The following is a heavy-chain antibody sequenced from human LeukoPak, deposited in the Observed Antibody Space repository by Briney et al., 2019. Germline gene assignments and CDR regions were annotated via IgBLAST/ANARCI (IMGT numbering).Heavy chain of an antibody. CDR2: IYYSGST. J-gene: IGHJ4*02. CDR1: GGSISSYY. CDR3: AAYSGYDYDEYYFDY. D-gene: IGHD5-12*01. V-gene: IGHV4-59*01. Sequence: PSETLSLTCTVSGGSISSYYWSWIRQPPGKGLEWIGYIYYSGSTNYNPSLKSRVTISVDTSKNQFSLKLSSVTAADTAVYYCAAYSGYDYDEYYFDYWGQGTLVTVSS.